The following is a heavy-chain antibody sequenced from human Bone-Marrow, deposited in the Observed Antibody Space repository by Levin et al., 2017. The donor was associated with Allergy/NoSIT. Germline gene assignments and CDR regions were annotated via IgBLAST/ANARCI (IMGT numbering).Heavy chain of an antibody. CDR3: ARYFQGSQYFGMDV. J-gene: IGHJ6*02. Sequence: GGSLRLSCKDSGFTFNTYGMSWVRQAPGKGLEWVSHISGGGGTTNYADSFKGRFTVSRDNSRNTLFLQMNTLRAEDTAVYYCARYFQGSQYFGMDVWGQGTTVTVSS. D-gene: IGHD3-9*01. CDR1: GFTFNTYG. CDR2: ISGGGGTT. V-gene: IGHV3-23*01.